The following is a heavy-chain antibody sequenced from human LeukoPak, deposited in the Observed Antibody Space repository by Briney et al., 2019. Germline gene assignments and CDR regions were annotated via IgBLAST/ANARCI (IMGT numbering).Heavy chain of an antibody. V-gene: IGHV1-2*02. J-gene: IGHJ6*03. CDR1: GYTFTGYY. CDR3: ARGGGSGWYYYYYYMDV. Sequence: ASLKVSCKGSGYTFTGYYMHWVRQAPGQGLEWMGGINPNSGGTNYAQKFQGRVTMTRDTSISTAYMELSRLRSDDTAVYYCARGGGSGWYYYYYYMDVWGKGTTVTISS. CDR2: INPNSGGT. D-gene: IGHD6-19*01.